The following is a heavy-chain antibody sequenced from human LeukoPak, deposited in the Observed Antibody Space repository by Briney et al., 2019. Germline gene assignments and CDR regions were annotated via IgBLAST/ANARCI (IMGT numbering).Heavy chain of an antibody. Sequence: GGSLRLSCAASGFTFRNAWMTWVRRAPGKGLEWVANIKEDGSDKNYVDSVKGRFTISRDNAKNSLYLQMNSLRAEDTAVYYCATSLTVKDYWGQGALVTVSS. CDR1: GFTFRNAW. CDR2: IKEDGSDK. J-gene: IGHJ4*02. CDR3: ATSLTVKDY. V-gene: IGHV3-7*01. D-gene: IGHD4-17*01.